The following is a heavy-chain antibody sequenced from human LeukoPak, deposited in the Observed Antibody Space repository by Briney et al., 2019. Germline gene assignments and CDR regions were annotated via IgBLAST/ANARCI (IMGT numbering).Heavy chain of an antibody. V-gene: IGHV1-69*04. D-gene: IGHD3-10*01. J-gene: IGHJ3*02. CDR1: GGTFSSYA. CDR3: ARGRTVFDAFDI. Sequence: SVKVSCKASGGTFSSYAISWVRQAPGQGLEWMGRIIPILGIANYAQKFQGRVTITADKSTSTAYMELSSLRSDDTAVYYCARGRTVFDAFDIWGQGTMVTVSS. CDR2: IIPILGIA.